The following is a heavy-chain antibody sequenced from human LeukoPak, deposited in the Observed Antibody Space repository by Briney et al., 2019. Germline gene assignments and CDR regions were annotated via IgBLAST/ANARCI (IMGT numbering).Heavy chain of an antibody. Sequence: ASVKVSCKASGGTFSSYTLSWVRQAPGQGLEWMGRIIPILCIANYAQKFQGRVTITVDKSTSTAYMELSSLRSEDTAVYYCARVAEPGLFDYWGQGTLVTVSS. J-gene: IGHJ4*02. D-gene: IGHD1-14*01. CDR1: GGTFSSYT. CDR3: ARVAEPGLFDY. CDR2: IIPILCIA. V-gene: IGHV1-69*02.